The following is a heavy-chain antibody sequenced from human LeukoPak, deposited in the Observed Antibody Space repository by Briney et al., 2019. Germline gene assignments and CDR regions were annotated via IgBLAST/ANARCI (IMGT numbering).Heavy chain of an antibody. V-gene: IGHV1-8*03. J-gene: IGHJ4*02. D-gene: IGHD3-22*01. Sequence: GASVKVYCKASGYTFTSYDINWVRQATGQGLEWMGWMNPNSSNTGYAQKLQGRVTITRNTSISTAYMELSSLRSEDTAVYYCARGHSSGSDYWGQGTLVTVSS. CDR1: GYTFTSYD. CDR3: ARGHSSGSDY. CDR2: MNPNSSNT.